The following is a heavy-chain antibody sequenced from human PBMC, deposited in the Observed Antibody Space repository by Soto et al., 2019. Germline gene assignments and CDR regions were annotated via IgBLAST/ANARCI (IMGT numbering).Heavy chain of an antibody. J-gene: IGHJ6*02. Sequence: GMHWVHQAPGKGLEWVAFVWPDGSKKYYGDSVKGRFTISRDNSNNTLYLQMNSLRAEDTAIYYCAREEPGDYDNFYYGMDVWGQGTTVTVSS. CDR3: AREEPGDYDNFYYGMDV. D-gene: IGHD4-17*01. CDR1: G. V-gene: IGHV3-33*01. CDR2: VWPDGSKK.